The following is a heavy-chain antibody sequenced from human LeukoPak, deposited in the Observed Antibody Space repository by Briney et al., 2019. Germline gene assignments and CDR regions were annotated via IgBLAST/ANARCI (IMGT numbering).Heavy chain of an antibody. CDR2: IYTSGST. V-gene: IGHV4-61*02. J-gene: IGHJ6*03. Sequence: SQTLSLTCTVSGGSIGSGSYYWSWIRQPAGKGLEWIGRIYTSGSTNYNPSLKSRVTISVDTSKNQFSLKLSSVTAADTAVYYCARRELELRGRYYYYYMDVWGKGTTVTVSS. CDR3: ARRELELRGRYYYYYMDV. CDR1: GGSIGSGSYY. D-gene: IGHD1-7*01.